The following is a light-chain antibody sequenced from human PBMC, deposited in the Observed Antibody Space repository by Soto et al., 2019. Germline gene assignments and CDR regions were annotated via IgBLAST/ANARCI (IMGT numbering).Light chain of an antibody. CDR2: EVS. J-gene: IGLJ2*01. Sequence: QSVLTQPASVSGSPGQSITISCTGTSSDGANYDYVSWYQQHPDKAPKLMIYEVSNRPSGLSNRFSSSKSGNTPSLTISGLQTEDEAEYYCSLNSTNNTGLVGERTKLTVL. CDR3: SLNSTNNTGL. CDR1: SSDGANYDY. V-gene: IGLV2-14*01.